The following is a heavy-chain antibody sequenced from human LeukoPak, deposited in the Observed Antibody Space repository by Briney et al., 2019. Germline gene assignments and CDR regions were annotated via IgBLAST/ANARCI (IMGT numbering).Heavy chain of an antibody. CDR3: APSRAAAGYD. CDR2: IGQDGSNK. V-gene: IGHV3-7*03. Sequence: PGGSLRLSCAASGFTFTDYWMSWVRQAPGKGLEWVANIGQDGSNKFYVASVKGRFSISRDTAKNSVFHQMNNLRVENTAIYYGAPSRAAAGYDWGQGTLVTVSS. D-gene: IGHD6-13*01. J-gene: IGHJ4*02. CDR1: GFTFTDYW.